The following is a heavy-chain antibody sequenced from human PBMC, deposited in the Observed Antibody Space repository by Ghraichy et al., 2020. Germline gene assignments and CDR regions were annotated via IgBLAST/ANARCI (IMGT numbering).Heavy chain of an antibody. CDR2: IYYSGST. D-gene: IGHD2-8*01. Sequence: SQTLSLTCTVSGSSISSYYWSWIRQPPGKGLEWIGYIYYSGSTNYNPSLKSRVTISVDTSKNQFSLKLSSVTAADTAVYYCARDSGVYSPYYFDYWGQGTLVTVSS. CDR1: GSSISSYY. V-gene: IGHV4-59*01. CDR3: ARDSGVYSPYYFDY. J-gene: IGHJ4*02.